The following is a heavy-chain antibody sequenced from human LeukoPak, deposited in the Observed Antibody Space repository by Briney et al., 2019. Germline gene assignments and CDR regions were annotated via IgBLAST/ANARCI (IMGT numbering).Heavy chain of an antibody. CDR2: IYSGGST. Sequence: GGSLRLSCAASGFTVGSNYMSWVRQAPGKGLEWVSVIYSGGSTYYADSVKGRFTISRDNAKNSLYLQMNSLRAEDTAVYYCARDRNLAPFDYWGQGTLVTVSS. CDR3: ARDRNLAPFDY. V-gene: IGHV3-53*01. J-gene: IGHJ4*02. CDR1: GFTVGSNY.